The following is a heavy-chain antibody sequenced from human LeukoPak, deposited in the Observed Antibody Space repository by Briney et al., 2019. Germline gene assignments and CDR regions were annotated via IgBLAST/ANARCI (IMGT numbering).Heavy chain of an antibody. Sequence: GGSLRLSCAASGFTFSSYAMSWVRQAPGKGLEWVSAISGSGGSTYYADSVKGRFTISRDNAKNSLYLQMNSLRAEDTAVYYCARDRWELRVYAFDIWGQGTMVTVSS. V-gene: IGHV3-23*01. D-gene: IGHD1-26*01. J-gene: IGHJ3*02. CDR1: GFTFSSYA. CDR3: ARDRWELRVYAFDI. CDR2: ISGSGGST.